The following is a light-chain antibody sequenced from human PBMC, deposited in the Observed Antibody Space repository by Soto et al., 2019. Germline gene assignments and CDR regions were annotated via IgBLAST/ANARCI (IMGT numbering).Light chain of an antibody. CDR3: QQYDGSPPYT. CDR1: QSISSSY. J-gene: IGKJ2*01. Sequence: VLTQSPGTLSLSPGERAAISCRASQSISSSYLAWYQHKPGQAPRLLIYGTSSRATGIPHRFSGSGSGTAFTLTSSRLEPEDCGVYYCQQYDGSPPYTFGQGTRLEIK. CDR2: GTS. V-gene: IGKV3-20*01.